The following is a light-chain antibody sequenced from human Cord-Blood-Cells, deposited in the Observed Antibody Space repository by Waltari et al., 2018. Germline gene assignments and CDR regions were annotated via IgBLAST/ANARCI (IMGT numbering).Light chain of an antibody. J-gene: IGLJ1*01. V-gene: IGLV2-23*01. Sequence: QSALTQPASVSGSPGQSITISCTGTSSDVGSYNLVSWYQQHPGKAPKLMIYEGSKRPSGVSNRFSGSKSGNTASLTISGLQAEDEADYYGCSYAGSSTYNYVFGTGTNVTVL. CDR2: EGS. CDR1: SSDVGSYNL. CDR3: CSYAGSSTYNYV.